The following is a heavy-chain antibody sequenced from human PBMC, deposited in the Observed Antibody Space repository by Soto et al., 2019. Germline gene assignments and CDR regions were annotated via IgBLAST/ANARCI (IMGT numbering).Heavy chain of an antibody. J-gene: IGHJ6*02. V-gene: IGHV4-30-4*01. CDR2: IYDSGST. CDR3: ARGSPGDYYHGMDV. Sequence: QVQLQESGPGLVKPSQTLSLICKVSGGSMSSGDYYWSWIRQPPGRGLEWIGNIYDSGSTYYSPALKSRVTISVETSRNQFSLKLRSWTAADTAVYYCARGSPGDYYHGMDVWGQGTTVTVSS. CDR1: GGSMSSGDYY.